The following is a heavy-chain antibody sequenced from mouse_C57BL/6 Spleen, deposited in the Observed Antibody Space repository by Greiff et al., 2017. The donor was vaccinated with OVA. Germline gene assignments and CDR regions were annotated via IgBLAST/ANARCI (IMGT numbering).Heavy chain of an antibody. CDR3: ARDTAQATYWFAY. Sequence: VKLQQPGAELVRPGTSVKLSCKASGYTFTSYWMHWVKQRPGQGLEWIGVIDPSDSYTNYNQKFKGKATLTVDTSSSTAYMQLSSLTSEDSAVYYCARDTAQATYWFAYWGQGTLVTVSA. CDR1: GYTFTSYW. D-gene: IGHD3-2*02. J-gene: IGHJ3*01. CDR2: IDPSDSYT. V-gene: IGHV1-59*01.